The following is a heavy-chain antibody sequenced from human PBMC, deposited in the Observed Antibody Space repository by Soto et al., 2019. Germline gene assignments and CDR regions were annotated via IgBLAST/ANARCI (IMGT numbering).Heavy chain of an antibody. V-gene: IGHV3-23*01. J-gene: IGHJ4*02. CDR1: GFTFSSYS. Sequence: HPAGTLRLSCAASGFTFSSYSMNWVRQAPGKGLEWVSAISGSGGSTYYADSVKGRFTISRDNSKNTLYLQMNSLRAEDTAVYYCAKDMSGWLEYWGQGTLVPVSS. D-gene: IGHD6-19*01. CDR2: ISGSGGST. CDR3: AKDMSGWLEY.